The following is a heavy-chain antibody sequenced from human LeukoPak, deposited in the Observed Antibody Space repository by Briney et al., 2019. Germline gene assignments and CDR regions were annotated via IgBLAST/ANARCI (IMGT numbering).Heavy chain of an antibody. J-gene: IGHJ4*02. D-gene: IGHD4-17*01. Sequence: GGSLRLSCAASGFTFSSYAMSWVRQAPGKGLEWDSAISGSGGSTYYADSVKGRFTISRDNSKNTLYLQMNSLRAEDTAVYYCAKDYGDYPNYFDYWGQGTLVTVSS. CDR1: GFTFSSYA. CDR3: AKDYGDYPNYFDY. V-gene: IGHV3-23*01. CDR2: ISGSGGST.